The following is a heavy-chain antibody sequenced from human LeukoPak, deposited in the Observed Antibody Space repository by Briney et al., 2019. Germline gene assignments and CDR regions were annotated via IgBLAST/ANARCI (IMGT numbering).Heavy chain of an antibody. J-gene: IGHJ4*02. Sequence: SETLSLTCAVYGGSFSGYYWSWIRQPPGKGLEWIGEINHSGSTNYNPSLKSRVTISVDTSNNQFSLKLSSVTAADTAVYYCARSLGISSIDYWGQGTLVTVSS. D-gene: IGHD1-26*01. CDR3: ARSLGISSIDY. CDR2: INHSGST. V-gene: IGHV4-34*01. CDR1: GGSFSGYY.